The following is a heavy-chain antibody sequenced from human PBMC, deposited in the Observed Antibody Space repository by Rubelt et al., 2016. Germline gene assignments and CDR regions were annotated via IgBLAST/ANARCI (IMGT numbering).Heavy chain of an antibody. CDR3: AKGTDSRPRYGVDV. V-gene: IGHV3-23*01. Sequence: GESLRLSCAASGFPFSTYAMSWVRQAPGKGLEWVSGISGSGGDTFYADSVKGRFTISRDNSKNTLYLQMNSLRAEDTAVYYCAKGTDSRPRYGVDVWGQGTTVTVSS. CDR2: ISGSGGDT. CDR1: GFPFSTYA. J-gene: IGHJ6*02. D-gene: IGHD2-15*01.